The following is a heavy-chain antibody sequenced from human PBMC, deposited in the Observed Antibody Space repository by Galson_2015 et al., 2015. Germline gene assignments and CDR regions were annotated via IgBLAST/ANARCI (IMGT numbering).Heavy chain of an antibody. CDR1: GFTFSSYS. CDR3: ARSWATTSWYFDY. J-gene: IGHJ4*02. Sequence: SLRLSCAASGFTFSSYSMHWVRQAPGKGLEWVAVIWYGGSNKYYADSVKGRFTISRYNSKNTLYLQMNSLRAEDTAVYYCARSWATTSWYFDYWGQGTLVTVSS. D-gene: IGHD5-24*01. V-gene: IGHV3-33*01. CDR2: IWYGGSNK.